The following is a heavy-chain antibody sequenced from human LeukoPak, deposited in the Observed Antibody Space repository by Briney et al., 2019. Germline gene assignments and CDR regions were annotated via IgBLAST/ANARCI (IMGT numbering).Heavy chain of an antibody. CDR1: GYSFTSYW. Sequence: GGSLQISSKGAGYSFTSYWIGWVRQMPGKSLQWMGIIYPGDSDTRYSPFFQGQVTISADKSISTAYLQWSSLKASDTAMYYCARHKYGYKPQMNDAFDICGQGTMVTVSS. D-gene: IGHD5-24*01. CDR3: ARHKYGYKPQMNDAFDI. V-gene: IGHV5-51*01. J-gene: IGHJ3*02. CDR2: IYPGDSDT.